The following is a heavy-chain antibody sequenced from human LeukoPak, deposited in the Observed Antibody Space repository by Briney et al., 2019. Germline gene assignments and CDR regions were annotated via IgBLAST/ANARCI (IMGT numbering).Heavy chain of an antibody. CDR3: ARDGIVATISVNWCDH. CDR2: ISSSSSYI. Sequence: PGGSLRLSCAASGFTFSSYSMNWVRQAPGKGLEWVSSISSSSSYIYYADSVKGRFTISRDNAKNSLYLQMNSLRAEDTAVYYCARDGIVATISVNWCDHWGQGTLVTVSS. J-gene: IGHJ5*02. CDR1: GFTFSSYS. V-gene: IGHV3-21*01. D-gene: IGHD5-12*01.